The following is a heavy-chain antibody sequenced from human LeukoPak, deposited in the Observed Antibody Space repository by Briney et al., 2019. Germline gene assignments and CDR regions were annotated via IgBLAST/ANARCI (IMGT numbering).Heavy chain of an antibody. Sequence: SETLSLTCIVSGGSISSGGYYWSWIRQHPGKGLEWIGYIYYSGSTYYNPSLKSRVTISVDTSKNQFSLKLSSVTAADTAVYYCARGGYSSGWYLDNWFDPWGQGTLVTVSS. CDR2: IYYSGST. D-gene: IGHD6-19*01. J-gene: IGHJ5*02. V-gene: IGHV4-31*03. CDR3: ARGGYSSGWYLDNWFDP. CDR1: GGSISSGGYY.